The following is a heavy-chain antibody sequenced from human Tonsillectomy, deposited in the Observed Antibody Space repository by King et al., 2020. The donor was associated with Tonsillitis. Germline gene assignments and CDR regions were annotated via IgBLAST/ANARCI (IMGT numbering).Heavy chain of an antibody. V-gene: IGHV3-30*18. CDR2: ISYDGSNK. D-gene: IGHD3-22*01. CDR1: GFTFSSYG. J-gene: IGHJ4*02. Sequence: HVQLVESGGGVVQPGRSLRLSCAASGFTFSSYGMHWVRQAPGKGREWVAVISYDGSNKYYAHAGKGRFTISRDNSKNTLYLQMNSLRAEDTAVYYCAKDDDSSGYYLLDYWGQGTLVTVSS. CDR3: AKDDDSSGYYLLDY.